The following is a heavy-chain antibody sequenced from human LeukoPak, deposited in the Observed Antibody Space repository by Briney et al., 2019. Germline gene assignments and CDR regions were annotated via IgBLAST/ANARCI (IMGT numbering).Heavy chain of an antibody. Sequence: GGSLRLSCAASGFTFSSYAMSWVRQAPGKGLEWVSAISGSGGSTYYADSVKGRFTIARDNFKNTLDLQMIGLRAEDTALYYCAKVKGKDGVRDAYDISGQGTMVTVSS. CDR3: AKVKGKDGVRDAYDI. V-gene: IGHV3-23*01. CDR2: ISGSGGST. D-gene: IGHD1-1*01. J-gene: IGHJ3*02. CDR1: GFTFSSYA.